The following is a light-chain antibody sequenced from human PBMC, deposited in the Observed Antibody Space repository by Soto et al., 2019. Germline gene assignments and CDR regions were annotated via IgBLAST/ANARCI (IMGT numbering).Light chain of an antibody. CDR3: QQYGSSST. Sequence: EIVLTQSPATLSLSPGERATLSCRASQSVSSSYLAWYQQKPGQAPRLLIHGASSRPTGIPDRFSGSGSGTDFTLTISRLEPEDFAVYYCQQYGSSSTVGQGTRLEIK. V-gene: IGKV3-20*01. CDR2: GAS. CDR1: QSVSSSY. J-gene: IGKJ5*01.